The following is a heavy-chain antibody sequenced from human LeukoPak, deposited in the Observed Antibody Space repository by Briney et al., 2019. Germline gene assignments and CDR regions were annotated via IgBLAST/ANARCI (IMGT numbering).Heavy chain of an antibody. J-gene: IGHJ5*02. Sequence: GGSLRLSCAASGFTFSNYWMHWVRQAPGKGLVWVSRINGDGSSTTYADSVKGRFTISRVNAKNTLYLQMNSLRAEDTAVYYCAKDQLRYYDSSGYHRPWGQGALVTVSS. V-gene: IGHV3-74*01. CDR2: INGDGSST. CDR3: AKDQLRYYDSSGYHRP. D-gene: IGHD3-22*01. CDR1: GFTFSNYW.